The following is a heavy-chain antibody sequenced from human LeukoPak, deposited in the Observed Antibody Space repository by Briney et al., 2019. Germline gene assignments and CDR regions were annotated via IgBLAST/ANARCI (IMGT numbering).Heavy chain of an antibody. CDR1: GFTFSSYG. CDR2: IRYDGSNK. Sequence: GGSLRLSCAASGFTFSSYGMHGVRQAPGKGLEWVAFIRYDGSNKYYADSVKGRFTISRDNSKNTLYLQMNSLRAEDTAVYYCAKETYSCGWYELDYWGQGTLVTVSS. V-gene: IGHV3-30*02. J-gene: IGHJ4*02. D-gene: IGHD6-19*01. CDR3: AKETYSCGWYELDY.